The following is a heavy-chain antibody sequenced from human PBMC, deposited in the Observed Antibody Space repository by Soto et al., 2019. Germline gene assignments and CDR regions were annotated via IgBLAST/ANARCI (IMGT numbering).Heavy chain of an antibody. CDR2: ISAYNGNT. D-gene: IGHD2-15*01. Sequence: QVQLVQSGAEVKKPGASVKVSCKTSGYTFTSYVISWVRQAPGPGLEWMGWISAYNGNTNYAQKLQGRVTMTTDTSTSTAYMELRSLRSDDTAVYSCATSNCSGGSCYSYSFAYWGQGTLVTVSS. CDR1: GYTFTSYV. CDR3: ATSNCSGGSCYSYSFAY. J-gene: IGHJ4*02. V-gene: IGHV1-18*01.